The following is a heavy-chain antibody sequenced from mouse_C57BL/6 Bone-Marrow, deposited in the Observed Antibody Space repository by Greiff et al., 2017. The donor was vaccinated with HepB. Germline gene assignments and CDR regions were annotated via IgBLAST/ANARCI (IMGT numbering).Heavy chain of an antibody. D-gene: IGHD1-1*01. Sequence: EVKVEESGGGLVQPGGSMKLSCAASGFTFSDAWMDWVRQSPEKGLEWVAEIRNKANNHATYYAESVKGRFTISRDDSKSSVYLQMNSLRAEDTGIYYCTRKRPTVDYYAMDYWGQGTSVTVSS. V-gene: IGHV6-6*01. CDR2: IRNKANNHAT. J-gene: IGHJ4*01. CDR1: GFTFSDAW. CDR3: TRKRPTVDYYAMDY.